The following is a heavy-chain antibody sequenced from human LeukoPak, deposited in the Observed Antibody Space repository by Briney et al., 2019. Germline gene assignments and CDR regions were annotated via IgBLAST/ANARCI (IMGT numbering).Heavy chain of an antibody. CDR2: ISRSGSSI. V-gene: IGHV3-11*01. J-gene: IGHJ4*01. D-gene: IGHD6-19*01. Sequence: GGSPRLSCAASGFTFSDYYMSWIRQAPGKGLEWLSYISRSGSSIHYADSVKGRFTISRDNAKNSLDLQMNSLRAEDTAVYYCAKGIYSSGWSYFDYWGHGTLVTVSS. CDR3: AKGIYSSGWSYFDY. CDR1: GFTFSDYY.